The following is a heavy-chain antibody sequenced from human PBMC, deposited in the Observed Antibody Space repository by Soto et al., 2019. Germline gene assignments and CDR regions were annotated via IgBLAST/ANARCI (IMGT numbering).Heavy chain of an antibody. CDR3: MRSPPYSGNYYAGDH. J-gene: IGHJ4*02. CDR1: GFTFSNYA. CDR2: TSFDGGNN. Sequence: QVQLVESGGGVVQPGRSLRLSCAASGFTFSNYAMHWVRQAPGKGLEWVAITSFDGGNNNYADSVKGRFTISRDNSKNTLFLQMDSLRSEDSAVYYCMRSPPYSGNYYAGDHWGQGTLVTVSS. D-gene: IGHD1-26*01. V-gene: IGHV3-30-3*01.